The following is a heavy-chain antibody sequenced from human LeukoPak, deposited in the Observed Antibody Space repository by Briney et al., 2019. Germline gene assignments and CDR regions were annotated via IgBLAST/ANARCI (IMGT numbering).Heavy chain of an antibody. CDR1: GFPFNNAW. J-gene: IGHJ4*02. V-gene: IGHV3-15*01. CDR2: IKGKTDGGTT. Sequence: PGGSLRLSCAAYGFPFNNAWMSWVRQAPGKGLEWIGRIKGKTDGGTTDYPAPVKGRFTISRDDSKNTLYLQMNSLKTEDTAIYYCSTLYYYGPGSCYKNYFDYWGQGTLVTVSS. CDR3: STLYYYGPGSCYKNYFDY. D-gene: IGHD3-10*01.